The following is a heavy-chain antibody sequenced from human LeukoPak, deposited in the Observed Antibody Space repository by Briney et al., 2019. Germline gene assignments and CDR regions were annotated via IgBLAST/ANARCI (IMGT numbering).Heavy chain of an antibody. CDR1: GFIFNNYG. V-gene: IGHV3-23*01. Sequence: PGGSLRLSCAASGFIFNNYGLVWVRQAPGKGREWVSAISNEGGGTTYADFVKGRFNISRHNTKNTLFLQMNSLRAEDTALYYCAKGSSGYFLDLWGQGTLVTVSS. J-gene: IGHJ5*02. CDR2: ISNEGGGT. D-gene: IGHD3-22*01. CDR3: AKGSSGYFLDL.